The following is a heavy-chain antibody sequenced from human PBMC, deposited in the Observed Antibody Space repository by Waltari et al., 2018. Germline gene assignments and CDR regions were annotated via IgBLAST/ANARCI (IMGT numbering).Heavy chain of an antibody. J-gene: IGHJ3*01. V-gene: IGHV4-39*02. Sequence: QLQLQESGPGLVKPSETLSLTCSVSGGSINSNRHYWGWIRQPPGQGLEWIATISYSGATYSIPSLKSRVTISRDTSKNHLSLTLASVTAADTALYYCATYIGASLGTAAFDVWGQGTMVTVSS. D-gene: IGHD5-12*01. CDR1: GGSINSNRHY. CDR3: ATYIGASLGTAAFDV. CDR2: ISYSGAT.